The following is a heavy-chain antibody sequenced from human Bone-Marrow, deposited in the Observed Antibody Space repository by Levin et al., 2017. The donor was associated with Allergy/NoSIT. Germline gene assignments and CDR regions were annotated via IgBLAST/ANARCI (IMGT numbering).Heavy chain of an antibody. Sequence: GSGPTLVKPTQTLTLTCTFSGFSLSTSGMCVSWIRQPPGKALEWLARIDWDDDKYYSTSLKTRLIISKDTSKNQVVLTMTNMDPVDTATYYCARATNHYYGRGFDYWGQGTLVTVSS. CDR1: GFSLSTSGMC. V-gene: IGHV2-70*11. CDR3: ARATNHYYGRGFDY. CDR2: IDWDDDK. J-gene: IGHJ4*02. D-gene: IGHD3-10*01.